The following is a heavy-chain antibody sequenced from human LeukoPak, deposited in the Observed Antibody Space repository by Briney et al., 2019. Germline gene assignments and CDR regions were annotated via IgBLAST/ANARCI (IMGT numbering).Heavy chain of an antibody. D-gene: IGHD2-15*01. CDR2: IYYSGNT. V-gene: IGHV4-59*01. J-gene: IGHJ4*02. Sequence: PSETLSLTCSVSGASISSYSWSWIRQPPGKGLEWIGYIYYSGNTNYNPSLKSRVTISVDTSNNEVSLNLNSVTAADTAVYYCARFVGSGLDYWGQEPMLTVSS. CDR1: GASISSYS. CDR3: ARFVGSGLDY.